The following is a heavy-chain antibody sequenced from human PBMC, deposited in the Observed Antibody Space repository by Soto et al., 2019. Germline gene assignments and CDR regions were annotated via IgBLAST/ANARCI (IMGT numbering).Heavy chain of an antibody. CDR2: INPKSRGT. V-gene: IGHV1-2*02. CDR1: GYTFTDYF. Sequence: ASVKVSCKASGYTFTDYFIHWVRQAPGQGFEWMGWINPKSRGTTYAQKFQGRVTMTRDTSNTTAYMELRGLRSDDTAIYYCARVTMREGNWFDPWGQGTLVTVSS. CDR3: ARVTMREGNWFDP. J-gene: IGHJ5*02. D-gene: IGHD1-1*01.